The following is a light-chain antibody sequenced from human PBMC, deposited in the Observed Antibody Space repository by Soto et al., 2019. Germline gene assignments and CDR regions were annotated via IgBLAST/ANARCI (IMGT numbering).Light chain of an antibody. V-gene: IGKV2D-29*02. CDR2: EVS. Sequence: DIVMTQTPLSLSVTPGQPASVSCKSSQSLPQYDGKTYLYWYLQRPGQSPQLLIYEVSSRFSGVPDRFSGSGSGTDFTRKISRVEAEELGVDYGIQSAQVPLTFGGGTKV. J-gene: IGKJ4*01. CDR1: QSLPQYDGKTY. CDR3: IQSAQVPLT.